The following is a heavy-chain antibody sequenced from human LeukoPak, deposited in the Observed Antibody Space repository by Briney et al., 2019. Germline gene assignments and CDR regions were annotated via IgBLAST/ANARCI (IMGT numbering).Heavy chain of an antibody. CDR3: ARLARYSWSPISPLYYYYMDV. CDR1: GYTFTSYS. CDR2: INPSDAST. J-gene: IGHJ6*03. D-gene: IGHD1-26*01. V-gene: IGHV1-46*01. Sequence: ASVKVSCKASGYTFTSYSMNWVRQAPGQGPGWMGIINPSDASTTYAQKFQGRVTMTRDMSTSTVYMELSSLRSEDTAVYYCARLARYSWSPISPLYYYYMDVWGKGTTVTVSS.